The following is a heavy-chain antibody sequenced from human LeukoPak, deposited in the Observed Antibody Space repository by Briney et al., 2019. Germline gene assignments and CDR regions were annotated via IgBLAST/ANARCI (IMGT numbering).Heavy chain of an antibody. Sequence: ALVRVSCKASGYTFTSYGISWVRQAPGQGLEWMGWISAYNGNTNYAQKLQGRVTMTTDTSTSTAYMELRSLRSDDTAVYYCARDLSVVAATSSGYWGQGTLVTVSS. CDR1: GYTFTSYG. CDR2: ISAYNGNT. V-gene: IGHV1-18*01. D-gene: IGHD2-15*01. CDR3: ARDLSVVAATSSGY. J-gene: IGHJ4*02.